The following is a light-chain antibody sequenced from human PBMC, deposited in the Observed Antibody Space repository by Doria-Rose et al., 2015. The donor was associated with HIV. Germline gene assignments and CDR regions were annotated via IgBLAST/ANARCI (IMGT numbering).Light chain of an antibody. CDR2: DGS. CDR1: QSFSSTY. V-gene: IGKV3-20*01. Sequence: TQSPGTLSLSPGERATLSCRASQSFSSTYLAWYQQKPGQAHSLLIYDGSTRATGIPDRFSASGSGTDFTLTINRLGPEDFALYYCHQYGTSWTFGQGTKVEI. J-gene: IGKJ1*01. CDR3: HQYGTSWT.